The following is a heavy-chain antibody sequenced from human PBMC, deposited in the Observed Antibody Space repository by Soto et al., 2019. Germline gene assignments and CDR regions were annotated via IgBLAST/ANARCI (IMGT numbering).Heavy chain of an antibody. D-gene: IGHD2-2*01. CDR2: ISRSGYST. Sequence: EVQLLESGGGLVQPGGSLRLSCAASGLTFSSYGMTWVRQAPGKGLEWVSAISRSGYSTDYADSVKGRFTISRDNSKNTLYMQMNSLRVENTGVYYCAKDMLPAAASDAFDIWGQGTMFTVSS. CDR1: GLTFSSYG. V-gene: IGHV3-23*01. J-gene: IGHJ3*02. CDR3: AKDMLPAAASDAFDI.